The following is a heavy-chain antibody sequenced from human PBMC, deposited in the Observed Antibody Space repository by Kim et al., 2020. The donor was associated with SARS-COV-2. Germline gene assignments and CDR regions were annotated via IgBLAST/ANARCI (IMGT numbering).Heavy chain of an antibody. CDR3: ARGTWGEVNDY. V-gene: IGHV1-18*01. D-gene: IGHD3-16*01. CDR1: GYTFSIYG. CDR2: INTNKGDT. Sequence: ASVKVSCKASGYTFSIYGFSWVRQAPGQGLEWMGWINTNKGDTNYAQKFQGRVTMTTESSTSTAYMELRSLTSDDTAVYYCARGTWGEVNDYWGQGTLV. J-gene: IGHJ4*02.